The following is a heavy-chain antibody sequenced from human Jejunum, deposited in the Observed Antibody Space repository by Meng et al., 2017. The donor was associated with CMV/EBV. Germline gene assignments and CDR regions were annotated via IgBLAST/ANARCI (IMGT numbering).Heavy chain of an antibody. CDR1: GYTFTSFG. Sequence: SGYTFTSFGVSWVRQAPGQGLERMGWISAYNGNTDYAQKFQGRLTMTTDTSTSTAYMELRSLRSDDTAVYYCARDYGDHAYHFDYWGQGTLVTVSS. CDR3: ARDYGDHAYHFDY. D-gene: IGHD4-17*01. V-gene: IGHV1-18*01. J-gene: IGHJ4*02. CDR2: ISAYNGNT.